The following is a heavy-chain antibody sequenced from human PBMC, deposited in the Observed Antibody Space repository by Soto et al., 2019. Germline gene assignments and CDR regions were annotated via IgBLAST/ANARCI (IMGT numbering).Heavy chain of an antibody. CDR3: TRGSGDY. J-gene: IGHJ4*02. D-gene: IGHD6-25*01. CDR2: IHDSGT. Sequence: PSATLCLPCTVPGGSISSYYWSWIRQTPGKGLEWIGYIHDSGTNYNPSLKSRVTISVDTSKKQFSLKLNSVTAADTAVYYCTRGSGDYWGQGTLVTVSS. CDR1: GGSISSYY. V-gene: IGHV4-59*01.